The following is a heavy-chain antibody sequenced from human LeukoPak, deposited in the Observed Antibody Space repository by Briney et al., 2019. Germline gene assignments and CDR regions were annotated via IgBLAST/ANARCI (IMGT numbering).Heavy chain of an antibody. J-gene: IGHJ6*03. D-gene: IGHD1-1*01. CDR3: ARDSTGTTGYYYYYYMDV. CDR1: GGTFSSYA. V-gene: IGHV1-69*05. Sequence: ASVKVSCKASGGTFSSYAISWVRQAPGQGLEWMGGIIPIFGTANYAQKFQGRVTITTDESTSTAYMELSSLRSEDTAVYYCARDSTGTTGYYYYYYMDVWGKGTTVTVSS. CDR2: IIPIFGTA.